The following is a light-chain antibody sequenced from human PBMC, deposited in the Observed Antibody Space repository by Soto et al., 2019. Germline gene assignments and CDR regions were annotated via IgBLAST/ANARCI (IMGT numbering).Light chain of an antibody. CDR3: SSYTSSSTLDV. V-gene: IGLV2-14*01. CDR2: EVS. CDR1: SSDVGGYNY. Sequence: QSVLTQPASVSGSPGQSITLSCTGTSSDVGGYNYVSWYQQHPGKAPKLMIYEVSNRPSGVSNRFSGSKSGNTASLTISGRQAEDEADYYCSSYTSSSTLDVFGTGTKLTVL. J-gene: IGLJ1*01.